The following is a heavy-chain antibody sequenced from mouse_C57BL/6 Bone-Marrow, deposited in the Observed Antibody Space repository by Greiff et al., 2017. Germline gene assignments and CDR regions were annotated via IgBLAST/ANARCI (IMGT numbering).Heavy chain of an antibody. J-gene: IGHJ1*03. V-gene: IGHV1-55*01. D-gene: IGHD2-5*01. Sequence: QVQLQQPGAELVKPGASVKMSCKASGYTFTSYWITWVKQRPGQGLEWIGDIYPGSGSTNYNEKFKSKATLTVDTSSSTAYMQLSSLTSDDSAFYYCARPYYSNYWYFDVWGTGTTVTVSS. CDR3: ARPYYSNYWYFDV. CDR2: IYPGSGST. CDR1: GYTFTSYW.